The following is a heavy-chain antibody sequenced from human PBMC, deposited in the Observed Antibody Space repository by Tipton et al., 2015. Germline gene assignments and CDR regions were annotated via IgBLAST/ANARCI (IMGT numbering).Heavy chain of an antibody. CDR3: ARIPMRGSGVVGLGF. CDR2: ISGSGGST. Sequence: SLRLSCAASGFTFSSYAMSWVRQAPGKGLEWVSSISGSGGSTYHADSVKGRFTISRDNSKNTLSLQMNSLRAEDTAVYFCARIPMRGSGVVGLGFWGQGTLVTVSS. CDR1: GFTFSSYA. D-gene: IGHD2-2*01. V-gene: IGHV3-23*01. J-gene: IGHJ4*02.